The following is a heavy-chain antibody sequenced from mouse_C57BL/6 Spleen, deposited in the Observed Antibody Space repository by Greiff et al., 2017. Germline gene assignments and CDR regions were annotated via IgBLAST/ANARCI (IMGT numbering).Heavy chain of an antibody. CDR3: TRFGRHCYVGV. J-gene: IGHJ1*03. D-gene: IGHD1-1*01. CDR2: IDPETGGT. Sequence: QVQLQQSGAELVRPGASVTLSCKASGYTFTDYEMHWVKQTPVHGLEWIGAIDPETGGTAYNQKFKGKAILTADKSSSTAYMESRSLTYEDTAVCCCTRFGRHCYVGVWGTGTTVTVSS. V-gene: IGHV1-15*01. CDR1: GYTFTDYE.